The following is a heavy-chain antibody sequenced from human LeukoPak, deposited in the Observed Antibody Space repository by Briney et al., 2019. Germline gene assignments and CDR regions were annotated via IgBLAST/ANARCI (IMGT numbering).Heavy chain of an antibody. CDR3: ARVENSSPYYYYYYMDV. Sequence: GGSLRLSCAASGFTFSSYSMNWVRQAPGKGLEWVSSISSSSSYIYYADSVKGRSTISRDNAKNSLYLQMNSLRAEDTAVYYCARVENSSPYYYYYYMDVWGKGTTVTVSS. CDR1: GFTFSSYS. J-gene: IGHJ6*03. CDR2: ISSSSSYI. V-gene: IGHV3-21*01. D-gene: IGHD6-6*01.